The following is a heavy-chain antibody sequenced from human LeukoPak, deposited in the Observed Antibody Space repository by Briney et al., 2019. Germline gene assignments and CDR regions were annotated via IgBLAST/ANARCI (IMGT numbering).Heavy chain of an antibody. CDR2: ISYDGSNK. Sequence: PGGSLRLSCAAPGFTFSSYAMHWVRQAPGKGLEWVAVISYDGSNKYYADSVKGRFTISRDNSKNTLYLQMNSLRAEDTAVYYCARDPLNYWGQGTLVTVSS. V-gene: IGHV3-30-3*01. CDR1: GFTFSSYA. CDR3: ARDPLNY. J-gene: IGHJ4*02.